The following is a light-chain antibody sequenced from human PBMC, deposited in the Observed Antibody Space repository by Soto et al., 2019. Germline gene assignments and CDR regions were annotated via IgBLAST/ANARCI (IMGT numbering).Light chain of an antibody. J-gene: IGKJ1*01. CDR1: QSVSSSY. CDR3: QQDCNLTWT. CDR2: GAS. V-gene: IGKV3D-7*01. Sequence: EIVMTQSPATLSLSPGERATLSCRASQSVSSSYLSWYQQKPGQAPRLLIYGASTRATGIPARFSGSGSGTDFTLTISSLQPEDFAVYYCQQDCNLTWTFGQGTKVEIK.